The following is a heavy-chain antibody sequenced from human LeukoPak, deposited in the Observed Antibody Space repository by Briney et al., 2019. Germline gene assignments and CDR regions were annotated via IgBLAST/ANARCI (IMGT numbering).Heavy chain of an antibody. V-gene: IGHV4-34*01. CDR1: GGSFSGYY. CDR2: INHSGST. Sequence: SETLSLTCAVYGGSFSGYYWSWIRQPPGKGLEWIGEINHSGSTNYNPPLKSRVTISVDTSKNQFSLKLSSVTAADTAVYYCARAAGTYYYDSSGSPDAFDIWGQGTMVTVSS. J-gene: IGHJ3*02. D-gene: IGHD3-22*01. CDR3: ARAAGTYYYDSSGSPDAFDI.